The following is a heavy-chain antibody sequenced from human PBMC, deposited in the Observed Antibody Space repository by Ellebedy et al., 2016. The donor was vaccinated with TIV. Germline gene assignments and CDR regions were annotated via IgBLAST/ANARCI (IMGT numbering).Heavy chain of an antibody. D-gene: IGHD4-17*01. CDR2: ISSSGSTI. V-gene: IGHV3-11*01. Sequence: GESLKISCAASGFTFSDYYMSWIRQAPGKGLEWVSYISSSGSTIYYEDSVKGRFTISRDNAKNSLYLQMNSLRAEDTAVYYCESPMYQFDYGDSNWYFDLWGRGTLVTVSS. J-gene: IGHJ2*01. CDR1: GFTFSDYY. CDR3: ESPMYQFDYGDSNWYFDL.